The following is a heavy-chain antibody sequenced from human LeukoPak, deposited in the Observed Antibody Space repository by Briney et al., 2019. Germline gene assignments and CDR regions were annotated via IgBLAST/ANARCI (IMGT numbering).Heavy chain of an antibody. CDR3: ARVPAAGGCYYMDV. CDR1: GGSISSGDYY. CDR2: IYYSGST. V-gene: IGHV4-30-4*01. D-gene: IGHD2-2*01. J-gene: IGHJ6*03. Sequence: PSETLSLTCTVSGGSISSGDYYWSWIRQPPGKGLEWIGYIYYSGSTYYNPSLKSRVTISVDRSKNQFSLKLSSVTAADTAVYYCARVPAAGGCYYMDVWGKGTTVTVSS.